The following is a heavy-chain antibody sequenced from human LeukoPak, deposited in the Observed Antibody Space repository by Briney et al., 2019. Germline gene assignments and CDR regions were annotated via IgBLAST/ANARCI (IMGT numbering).Heavy chain of an antibody. Sequence: ASVKVSCKASGYTFTGYYMHWVRQAPGQGLEWMGWINPNSGGTNYAQKFQGRVTMTRDTSISTAYMELSRLRSDDTAAYYCAREEVYCSGGSCYPGGFDIWGQGTLVTVSS. CDR1: GYTFTGYY. D-gene: IGHD2-15*01. V-gene: IGHV1-2*02. J-gene: IGHJ3*02. CDR2: INPNSGGT. CDR3: AREEVYCSGGSCYPGGFDI.